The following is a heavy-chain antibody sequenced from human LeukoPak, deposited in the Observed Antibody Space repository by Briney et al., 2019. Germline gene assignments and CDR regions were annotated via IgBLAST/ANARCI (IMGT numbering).Heavy chain of an antibody. Sequence: PGGSLRLSCAASGITFSTYGMNWVRQAPGKGLEWMTFIQAGGDEKYYAESVKGRFTVSRDNSKNTLYLQMNSLRAEDTAVSYCARDTPGYGGDDFDYWGQGALVTVSS. CDR3: ARDTPGYGGDDFDY. V-gene: IGHV3-30*02. D-gene: IGHD4-23*01. CDR2: IQAGGDEK. CDR1: GITFSTYG. J-gene: IGHJ4*02.